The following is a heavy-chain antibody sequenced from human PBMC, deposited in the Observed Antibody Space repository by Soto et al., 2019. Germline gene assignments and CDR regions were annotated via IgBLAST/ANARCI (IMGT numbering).Heavy chain of an antibody. CDR1: GYTLTELS. CDR3: ATVNLRYCSSTSCFRRFDP. V-gene: IGHV1-24*01. J-gene: IGHJ5*02. D-gene: IGHD2-2*01. Sequence: ASVKVSCKVSGYTLTELSMHWVRQAPGKGLERMGGFDTEDGETIYVQKFQGRVTMTEDTSTDTAYMELSSLSSEDTAVYYCATVNLRYCSSTSCFRRFDPWGQGTLVTVSS. CDR2: FDTEDGET.